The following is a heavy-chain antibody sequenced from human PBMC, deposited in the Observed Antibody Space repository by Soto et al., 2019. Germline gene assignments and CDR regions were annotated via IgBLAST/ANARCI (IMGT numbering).Heavy chain of an antibody. V-gene: IGHV3-7*05. Sequence: GGSLRLSCVASRFTFSNYWMSWVRQAPGKGLEWVANIKQDETEKYYVDSVKGRFAISRDNAKKSLYLQMNSLRAEDTAVYYCARVRTENYYGMDVWGQGTTVTVSS. CDR3: ARVRTENYYGMDV. J-gene: IGHJ6*02. CDR1: RFTFSNYW. CDR2: IKQDETEK.